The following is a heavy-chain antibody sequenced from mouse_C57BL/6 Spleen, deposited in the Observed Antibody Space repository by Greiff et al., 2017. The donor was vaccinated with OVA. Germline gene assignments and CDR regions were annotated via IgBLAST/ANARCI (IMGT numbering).Heavy chain of an antibody. CDR1: GYTFTSYW. D-gene: IGHD1-1*01. J-gene: IGHJ4*01. CDR2: IYPGSGST. Sequence: QVQLQQSGAELVKPGASVKMSCKASGYTFTSYWITWVKQRPGQGLEWIGDIYPGSGSTNYNEKFKSKATLTVDTSSSTAYMQLSSLTSEDSAVYYCARCDYYGSGDAMDYWGQGTSVTVSS. V-gene: IGHV1-55*01. CDR3: ARCDYYGSGDAMDY.